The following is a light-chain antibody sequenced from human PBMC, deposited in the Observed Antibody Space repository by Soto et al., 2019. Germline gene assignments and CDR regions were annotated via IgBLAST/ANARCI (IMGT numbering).Light chain of an antibody. CDR1: QSVSSSY. Sequence: EIVLTQSPGTLSLSPGERATLSCRAIQSVSSSYLAWYQQKPGQAPRLLIYDASNRATGIPARFSGSGSGTDFTLTISSLESEDFAIYYCQQRSKWPTFGQGTRLEIK. J-gene: IGKJ5*01. CDR3: QQRSKWPT. CDR2: DAS. V-gene: IGKV3D-20*02.